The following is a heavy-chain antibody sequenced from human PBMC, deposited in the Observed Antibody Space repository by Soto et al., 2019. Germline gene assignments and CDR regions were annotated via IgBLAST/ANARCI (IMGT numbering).Heavy chain of an antibody. Sequence: VQLVESGGGVVQPGRSLRLSCAASGFTFSSYSMNWVRQAPGKGLEWVSYISSSSSYIYYADSVKGRFTISRDNAKNSLYLQMNSLRAEDTAVYYCARSLSIAVAGTFDYWGQGTLVTVSS. CDR3: ARSLSIAVAGTFDY. J-gene: IGHJ4*02. CDR2: ISSSSSYI. V-gene: IGHV3-21*01. D-gene: IGHD6-19*01. CDR1: GFTFSSYS.